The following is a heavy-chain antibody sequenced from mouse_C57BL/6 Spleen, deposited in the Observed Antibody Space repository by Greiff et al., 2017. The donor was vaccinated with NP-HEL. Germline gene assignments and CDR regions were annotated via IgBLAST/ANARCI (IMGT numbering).Heavy chain of an antibody. J-gene: IGHJ3*01. CDR1: GYTFTSYD. Sequence: LVESGPELVKPGASVKLSCKASGYTFTSYDINWVKQRPGQGLEWIGWIYPRDGSTKYNEKFKGKATLTVDTSSSTAYMELHSLTSEDSAVYFCAREGDSNYVRFAYWGQGTLVTVSA. V-gene: IGHV1-85*01. D-gene: IGHD2-5*01. CDR2: IYPRDGST. CDR3: AREGDSNYVRFAY.